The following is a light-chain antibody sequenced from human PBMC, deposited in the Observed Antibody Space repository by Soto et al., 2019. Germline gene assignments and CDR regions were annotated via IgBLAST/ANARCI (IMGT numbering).Light chain of an antibody. CDR2: GAS. V-gene: IGKV3-15*01. J-gene: IGKJ1*01. CDR1: QSVSNN. Sequence: EIVMTQSPATLSVSPGERATLSCRASQSVSNNLAWYQQKPGQAPRLLIYGASTRATGIPARFSSSGSGTEFTLTISSLQSEDFAVYWCQQYNNWPRTFGQGTKVEIK. CDR3: QQYNNWPRT.